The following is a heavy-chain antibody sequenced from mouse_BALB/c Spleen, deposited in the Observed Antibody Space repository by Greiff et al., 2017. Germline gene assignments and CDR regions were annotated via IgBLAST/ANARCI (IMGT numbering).Heavy chain of an antibody. V-gene: IGHV3-2*02. CDR3: ARAYYGNLFAY. CDR1: GYSITSDYA. CDR2: ISYSGST. Sequence: DVKLQESGPGLVKPSQSLSLTCTVTGYSITSDYAWNWIRQFPGNKLEWMGYISYSGSTSYNPSLKSRISITRDTSKNQFFLQLNSVTTEDTATYYCARAYYGNLFAYWGQGTLVTVSA. D-gene: IGHD2-10*01. J-gene: IGHJ3*01.